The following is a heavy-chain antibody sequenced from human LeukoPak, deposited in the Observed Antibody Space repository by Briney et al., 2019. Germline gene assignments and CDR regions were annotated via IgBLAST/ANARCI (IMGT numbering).Heavy chain of an antibody. J-gene: IGHJ4*02. CDR3: AKGFAHYDLWSGYPLDS. D-gene: IGHD3-3*01. Sequence: GGPLRLTCAGSEFTFRRNGMDWVGQGPGKEMEWRAVISYDGGYKYYADSVQGRFTISRDNSQNTLFLQMDSLRLEDTAMYYCAKGFAHYDLWSGYPLDSWGQGTLVTVSS. CDR2: ISYDGGYK. CDR1: EFTFRRNG. V-gene: IGHV3-30*18.